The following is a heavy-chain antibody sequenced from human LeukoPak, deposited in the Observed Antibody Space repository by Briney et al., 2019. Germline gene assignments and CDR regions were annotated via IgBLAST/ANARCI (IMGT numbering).Heavy chain of an antibody. D-gene: IGHD3-3*01. CDR3: ARDRVRAGFDY. CDR1: GFTFRDYY. V-gene: IGHV3-11*04. J-gene: IGHJ4*02. Sequence: GGSLRLSCAASGFTFRDYYMGWIRQAPGKGLEWISYISSSGSRIYNADSVKGRFTISRDNAKNSLYLQMNSLRAEDTAIYYCARDRVRAGFDYWGQGTLVTVSS. CDR2: ISSSGSRI.